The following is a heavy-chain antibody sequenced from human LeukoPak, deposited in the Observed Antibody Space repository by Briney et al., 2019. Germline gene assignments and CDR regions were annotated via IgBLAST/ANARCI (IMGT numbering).Heavy chain of an antibody. CDR1: VGSISSSSYY. D-gene: IGHD3-10*01. J-gene: IGHJ6*03. CDR2: IYYSEST. Sequence: SETLSLTCTSSVGSISSSSYYWGRIRQPPGRGLEWVGRIYYSESTYYNPSLKSRVTISVDTSKNQFSLKLSSVTAADTAVYYCARLWFRELFYYYYMDVWGKGTTVTVSS. V-gene: IGHV4-39*01. CDR3: ARLWFRELFYYYYMDV.